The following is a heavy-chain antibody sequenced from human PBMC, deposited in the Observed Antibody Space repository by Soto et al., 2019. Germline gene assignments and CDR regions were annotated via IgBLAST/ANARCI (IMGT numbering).Heavy chain of an antibody. D-gene: IGHD5-18*01. CDR1: GFSFSSYW. Sequence: EVQLVESGGGLVQPGGSLRLSCAASGFSFSSYWIHWVRQAPGKGLVWVSRIKTDGSTTDYADSVKGRFTISRDNAKNTLYLQMKSLRAEDTAVYYCAKREGNTYGLFHWGQGTLVTVSS. V-gene: IGHV3-74*01. CDR3: AKREGNTYGLFH. CDR2: IKTDGSTT. J-gene: IGHJ4*02.